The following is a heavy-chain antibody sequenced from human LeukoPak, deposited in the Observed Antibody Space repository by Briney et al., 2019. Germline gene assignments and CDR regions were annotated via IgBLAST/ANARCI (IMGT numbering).Heavy chain of an antibody. CDR3: ARARIDY. D-gene: IGHD1-14*01. CDR2: IKDDGSEK. V-gene: IGHV3-7*04. Sequence: GGSLRLSCVVSGFTFSSYWMTWVRQAPGKGLEWVANIKDDGSEKYSVDSVKGRFTTSRDNAKNLLHLQMSSLRAEDTAVYYCARARIDYWGQGTLVTVSS. CDR1: GFTFSSYW. J-gene: IGHJ4*02.